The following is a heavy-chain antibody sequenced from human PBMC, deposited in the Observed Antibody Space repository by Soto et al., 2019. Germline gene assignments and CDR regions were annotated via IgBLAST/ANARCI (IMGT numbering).Heavy chain of an antibody. J-gene: IGHJ6*02. Sequence: SETLSLTCTVSGGSIRSGGYYWSWVRQSPRRGLEWIGNIYYSGSTYYNPSLKSRLTISVDTSKNQFSLNLSSVTTADTAVYYCARDRLMATAGTARHYFGLDVWGQGTTVTVSS. CDR2: IYYSGST. D-gene: IGHD5-18*01. V-gene: IGHV4-31*03. CDR1: GGSIRSGGYY. CDR3: ARDRLMATAGTARHYFGLDV.